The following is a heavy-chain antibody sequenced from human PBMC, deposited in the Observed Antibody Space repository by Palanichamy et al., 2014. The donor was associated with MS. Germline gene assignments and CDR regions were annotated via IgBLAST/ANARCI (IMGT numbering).Heavy chain of an antibody. CDR1: GGSISVSDYY. D-gene: IGHD1-20*01. CDR3: ARLNWKPNYYYYGMDV. J-gene: IGHJ6*02. Sequence: QLQLQESGPGLVKPSETLSLTCTVSGGSISVSDYYWGWIRQPPGKGLEWIGSIHYSGNTYYRSSLRSRVTISVDTSKNQFSLNLNSVTAADTAVYYCARLNWKPNYYYYGMDVWGQGTTVTVSS. V-gene: IGHV4-39*01. CDR2: IHYSGNT.